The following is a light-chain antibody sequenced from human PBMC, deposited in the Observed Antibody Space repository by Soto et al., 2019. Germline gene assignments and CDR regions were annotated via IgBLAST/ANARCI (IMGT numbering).Light chain of an antibody. CDR2: DNN. CDR1: SSNIGNNY. J-gene: IGLJ2*01. Sequence: QAVVTQPXSVSVAPGQKVTISCSGSSSNIGNNYVSWYQQLPGTAPKLLIYDNNKRPSGIPDRFSGSKSGTSXTLGITGLQXXDEADYYCXTWDSSLSAVVFGGGXKLT. V-gene: IGLV1-51*01. CDR3: XTWDSSLSAVV.